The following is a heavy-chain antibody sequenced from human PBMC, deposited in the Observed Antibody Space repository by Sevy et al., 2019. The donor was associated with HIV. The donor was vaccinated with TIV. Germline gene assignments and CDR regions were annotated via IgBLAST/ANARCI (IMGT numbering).Heavy chain of an antibody. V-gene: IGHV3-23*01. J-gene: IGHJ6*02. CDR1: GFTLSNYA. CDR3: ANLVYYCSGNYYYPPSNALDV. D-gene: IGHD3-10*01. CDR2: ISDSGSST. Sequence: GGSLRLSCAASGFTLSNYAMAWVRQAPGKGLEWVSSISDSGSSTDYADSVRGRFTISRDNSKNSLLLQMRMLGGDDTAVYCCANLVYYCSGNYYYPPSNALDVWGPGTVVTVSS.